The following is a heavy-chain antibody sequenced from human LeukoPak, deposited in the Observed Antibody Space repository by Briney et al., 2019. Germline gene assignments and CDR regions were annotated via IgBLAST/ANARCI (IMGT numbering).Heavy chain of an antibody. V-gene: IGHV4-30-2*01. CDR1: DGSISSGVYS. J-gene: IGHJ4*02. D-gene: IGHD3-10*01. Sequence: PSETLSLTCAVSDGSISSGVYSWSWMRQPPGKGLEWIGYIYRGGRTYNTPSLKSRVTISVDTSKNQFSLRLSSVTAADTAVYYCARGLLYSGSGSYYPPYFDYWGQGTLVNVSS. CDR2: IYRGGRT. CDR3: ARGLLYSGSGSYYPPYFDY.